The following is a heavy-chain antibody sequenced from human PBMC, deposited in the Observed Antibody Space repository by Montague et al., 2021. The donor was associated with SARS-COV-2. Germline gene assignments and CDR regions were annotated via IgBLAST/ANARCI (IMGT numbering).Heavy chain of an antibody. CDR1: GGSISSYH. CDR3: ARDRGNLYYGSGSYSMDV. D-gene: IGHD3-10*01. V-gene: IGHV4-59*01. J-gene: IGHJ6*02. Sequence: SETLSLTCTVSGGSISSYHWSWIRQPPGKGLEWIGYIYNNGNTNYSPSLKSRLTISVDTSKNQLSLKLNPVTAADTAVYYCARDRGNLYYGSGSYSMDVWGQGTTVTVSS. CDR2: IYNNGNT.